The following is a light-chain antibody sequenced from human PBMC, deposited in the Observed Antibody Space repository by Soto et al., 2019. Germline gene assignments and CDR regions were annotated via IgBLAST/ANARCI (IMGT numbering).Light chain of an antibody. Sequence: EIMLTQSPATLSLSPGERATLSCRASQSVSSSYLAWCQQRPGQAPRLLIYGASTRAAGIPDRFSGSGSGTDFTLTITRLEPEDSAVYFCQQYTGPPTTFGQGTRLEI. J-gene: IGKJ5*01. CDR3: QQYTGPPTT. V-gene: IGKV3-20*01. CDR1: QSVSSSY. CDR2: GAS.